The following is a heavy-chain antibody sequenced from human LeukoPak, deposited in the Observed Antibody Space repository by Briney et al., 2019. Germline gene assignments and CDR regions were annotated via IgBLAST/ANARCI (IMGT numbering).Heavy chain of an antibody. V-gene: IGHV3-23*01. CDR3: AKELDSSGYFDY. D-gene: IGHD3-22*01. Sequence: GGSLRLSCAASGFTFSNYDMSWXRQAPGKGLEWVSGISGSGGSTYHADSVKGRFTISRDNSKNTLYLQMNSLRAEDTAVYYCAKELDSSGYFDYWGQGTLVTVSS. CDR1: GFTFSNYD. J-gene: IGHJ4*02. CDR2: ISGSGGST.